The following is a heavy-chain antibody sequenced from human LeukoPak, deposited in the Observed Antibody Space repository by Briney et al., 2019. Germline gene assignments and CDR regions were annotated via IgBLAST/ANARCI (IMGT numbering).Heavy chain of an antibody. Sequence: GGSLRLSCAASGFTFSSYGMNWVRQAPGRGLGWVSGISGSGDNTYYADSVKGRFTISRDNSKNTMYLQMNSLRVEDTAVYYCAKVERRGVRPPFAFDYWGQGTLVTVSS. CDR2: ISGSGDNT. J-gene: IGHJ4*02. V-gene: IGHV3-23*01. CDR3: AKVERRGVRPPFAFDY. CDR1: GFTFSSYG. D-gene: IGHD2-8*01.